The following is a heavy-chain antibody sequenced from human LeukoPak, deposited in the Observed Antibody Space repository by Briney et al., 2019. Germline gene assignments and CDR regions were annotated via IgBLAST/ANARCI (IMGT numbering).Heavy chain of an antibody. J-gene: IGHJ4*02. CDR1: GGSINSHNYY. V-gene: IGHV4-39*01. CDR2: IYYSGST. D-gene: IGHD6-13*01. Sequence: SETLSHTCTVSGGSINSHNYYWGWIRQPPGKGLEWIGSIYYSGSTYYNPSLESRVTISVDTSKNQFSLKLSSVTAADTAMYYCARRSSSWDCFDYWGQGTLVTVSS. CDR3: ARRSSSWDCFDY.